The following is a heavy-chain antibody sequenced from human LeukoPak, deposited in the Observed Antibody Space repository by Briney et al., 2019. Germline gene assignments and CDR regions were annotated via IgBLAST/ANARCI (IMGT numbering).Heavy chain of an antibody. CDR2: ISSNGGST. D-gene: IGHD3-16*02. CDR1: GFTFSSYA. Sequence: GGSLRLSCAASGFTFSSYALHWVRQAPGKGLEFVSSISSNGGSTYYANSVKGRFTISRDNSKNTLYLQTGSLSAEDMAVYYCARQRLRLGQLSLLLDYWGQGSLVTVSS. J-gene: IGHJ4*02. CDR3: ARQRLRLGQLSLLLDY. V-gene: IGHV3-64*01.